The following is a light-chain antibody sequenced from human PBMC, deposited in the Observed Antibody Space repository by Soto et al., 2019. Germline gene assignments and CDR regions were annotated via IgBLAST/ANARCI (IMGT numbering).Light chain of an antibody. CDR3: SSSTSSSTLYV. Sequence: QSALTQPASVSGSPGQSITISCTGTSSDVGGYNYVSWYQQHPGKAPKLMIYDVSNRPSGVSNRFSGSKSGNTASLTISGLQDEDEADYYCSSSTSSSTLYVFGTGTKLTVL. CDR2: DVS. J-gene: IGLJ1*01. V-gene: IGLV2-14*01. CDR1: SSDVGGYNY.